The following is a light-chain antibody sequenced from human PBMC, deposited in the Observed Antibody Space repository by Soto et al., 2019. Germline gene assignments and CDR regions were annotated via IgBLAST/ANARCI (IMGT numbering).Light chain of an antibody. CDR1: QSVSSY. CDR2: DAS. J-gene: IGKJ1*01. V-gene: IGKV3-11*01. Sequence: EIVLTQSPATLSLSPGERATLSCRASQSVSSYLAWYQQKPGQAPRLLIYDASNRATGIPARFSGSGSGTDFTLSIRRLEPEDFAVYYCQQYDSSRTFGQGTKVEMK. CDR3: QQYDSSRT.